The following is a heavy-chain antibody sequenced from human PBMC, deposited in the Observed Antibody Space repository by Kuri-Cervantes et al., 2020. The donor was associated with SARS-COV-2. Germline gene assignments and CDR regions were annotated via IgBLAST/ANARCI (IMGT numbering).Heavy chain of an antibody. CDR2: ISYSGTT. D-gene: IGHD2/OR15-2a*01. CDR3: ARDGQPIHPCNSGVCYYYYYYMDV. CDR1: GASISSSNYY. J-gene: IGHJ6*03. V-gene: IGHV4-39*07. Sequence: SETLSLTCTVSGASISSSNYYWGWIRQPPGKGLEWIGSISYSGTTSHNPSLKSRVTISVDTSKNQFSLRLSSVTAAGTAVYYCARDGQPIHPCNSGVCYYYYYYMDVWGKGTTVTVSS.